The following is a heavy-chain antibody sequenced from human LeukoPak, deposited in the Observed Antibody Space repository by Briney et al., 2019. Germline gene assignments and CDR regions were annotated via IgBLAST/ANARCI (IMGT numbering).Heavy chain of an antibody. J-gene: IGHJ4*02. V-gene: IGHV4-39*07. D-gene: IGHD3-16*01. CDR2: IYYSGNT. CDR3: ARDSSSVGFDY. Sequence: SETLSLTCTVSGGSISSSSYYWGWIRQPPGKGLEWIGSIYYSGNTYYNPSLKSRVTISVDTSKNQFSLKLSSVTAADTAVYYCARDSSSVGFDYWGQGTLVTVSS. CDR1: GGSISSSSYY.